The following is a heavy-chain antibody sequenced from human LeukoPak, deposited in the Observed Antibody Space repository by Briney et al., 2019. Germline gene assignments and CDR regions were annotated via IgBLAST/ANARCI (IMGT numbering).Heavy chain of an antibody. CDR1: GFTFSSYA. Sequence: GGSLRLSCAASGFTFSSYAMSWVRQAPGKGLEWVSAISGSGGSTYYADSVKGRFTISRDNSKNTLYLQMNSLRAEDTAVYYCATSGYSSGWYTLYYYYYGMDVWGQGTTVTVSS. D-gene: IGHD6-19*01. V-gene: IGHV3-23*01. CDR2: ISGSGGST. CDR3: ATSGYSSGWYTLYYYYYGMDV. J-gene: IGHJ6*02.